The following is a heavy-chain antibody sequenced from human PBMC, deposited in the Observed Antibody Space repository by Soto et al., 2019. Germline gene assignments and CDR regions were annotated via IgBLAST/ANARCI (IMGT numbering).Heavy chain of an antibody. J-gene: IGHJ4*02. V-gene: IGHV1-2*04. CDR2: INPNSGGT. D-gene: IGHD1-26*01. CDR1: GYTFTGYY. Sequence: QVQLVQSGAEVKKPGASVKVSCKASGYTFTGYYMHWVRQAPGQGLEWMGWINPNSGGTNYEQKFQGWATMTRDTSSSAAYKELSRLRSDDTAVYYCARGGLLSWAYWGQGTLVTVSS. CDR3: ARGGLLSWAY.